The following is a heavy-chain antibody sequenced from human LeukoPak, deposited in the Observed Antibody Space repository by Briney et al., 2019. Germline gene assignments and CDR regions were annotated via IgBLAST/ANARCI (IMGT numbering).Heavy chain of an antibody. CDR2: INHSGST. Sequence: SETLSLTCAVYGGSFSGYYWSWIRQPPGKGLEWIGEINHSGSTNYNPSLKSRVTMSVDTSKNQFSLKLSSVTAADTAVYYCAREGRRHVVPAARTWYFDLWGRGTLVTVSS. D-gene: IGHD2-2*01. J-gene: IGHJ2*01. V-gene: IGHV4-34*01. CDR1: GGSFSGYY. CDR3: AREGRRHVVPAARTWYFDL.